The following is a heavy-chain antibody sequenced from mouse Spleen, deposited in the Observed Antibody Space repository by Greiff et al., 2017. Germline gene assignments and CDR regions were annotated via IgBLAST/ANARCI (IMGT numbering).Heavy chain of an antibody. D-gene: IGHD2-3*01. CDR1: GFSLTSYG. J-gene: IGHJ1*01. CDR2: IWSGGST. CDR3: ATSDGYYWYFDV. Sequence: VQLQQSGPGLVQPSQSLSITCTVSGFSLTSYGVHWVRQSPGKGLEWLGVIWSGGSTDYNAAFISRLSISKDNSKSQVFFKMNSLQADDTAIYYCATSDGYYWYFDVWGAGTTVTVSS. V-gene: IGHV2-2*01.